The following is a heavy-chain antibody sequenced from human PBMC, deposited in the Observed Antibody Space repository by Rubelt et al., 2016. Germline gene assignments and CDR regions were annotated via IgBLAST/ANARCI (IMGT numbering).Heavy chain of an antibody. Sequence: QVQLQQWGAGLLKPSETLSLTCAVYGGSFSGYYWSWIRQPPGKGLEWIGSIYYSGSTSDNPSLKVAVTISVDTSKNRFSLKRSSVTAADTAVYYCARNGYSYGVDYWGQGTLVTVSS. V-gene: IGHV4-34*01. CDR3: ARNGYSYGVDY. J-gene: IGHJ4*02. CDR2: IYYSGST. D-gene: IGHD5-18*01. CDR1: GGSFSGYY.